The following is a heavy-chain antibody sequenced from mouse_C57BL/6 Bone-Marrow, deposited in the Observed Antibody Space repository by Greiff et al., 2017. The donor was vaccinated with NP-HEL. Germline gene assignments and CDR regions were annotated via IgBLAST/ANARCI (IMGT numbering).Heavy chain of an antibody. J-gene: IGHJ1*03. Sequence: QVQLQKSGAELVRPGTSVKMSCKASGYTFTNYWIGWAKQRPGHGLEWIGDIYPGGGYTNYNEKFKGKATLTADKSSSTAYMQFSSLTSEDSAIYYCARGGYYWYFDVWGTGTTVTVSS. D-gene: IGHD2-2*01. CDR3: ARGGYYWYFDV. V-gene: IGHV1-63*01. CDR2: IYPGGGYT. CDR1: GYTFTNYW.